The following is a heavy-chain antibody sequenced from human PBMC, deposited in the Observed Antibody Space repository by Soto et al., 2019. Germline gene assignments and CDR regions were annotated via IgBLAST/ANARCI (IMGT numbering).Heavy chain of an antibody. D-gene: IGHD2-2*01. J-gene: IGHJ4*02. CDR3: ARVYCSSTSCYWGVNYFDY. CDR1: GGSISSYY. CDR2: IYYSGST. Sequence: PSETLSLTCTVSGGSISSYYWSWIRQPPGKGLEWIGYIYYSGSTNYNPSLKSRVTISVDTSKNQFSLKLSSVTAADTAVYYCARVYCSSTSCYWGVNYFDYWGQGTLVTVSS. V-gene: IGHV4-59*01.